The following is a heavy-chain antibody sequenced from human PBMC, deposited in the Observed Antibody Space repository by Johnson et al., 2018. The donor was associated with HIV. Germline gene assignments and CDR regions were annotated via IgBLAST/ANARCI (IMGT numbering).Heavy chain of an antibody. J-gene: IGHJ3*02. V-gene: IGHV3-74*02. CDR2: VNNDGGDT. CDR1: GFTFDDYA. Sequence: VQLVESGGGLVQPGRSLRLSCAASGFTFDDYAMHWVRQAPGKGLVWVSRVNNDGGDTIYADSVKGRFTISRDNAKNTLFLQMNSLRAEDTAMYFCARGGPFHAFDIWGHGTTVTVSS. CDR3: ARGGPFHAFDI. D-gene: IGHD2-21*01.